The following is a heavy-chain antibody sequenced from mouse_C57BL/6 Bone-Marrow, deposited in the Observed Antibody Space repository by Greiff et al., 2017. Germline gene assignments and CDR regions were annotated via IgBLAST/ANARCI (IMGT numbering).Heavy chain of an antibody. J-gene: IGHJ1*03. CDR1: GYSITSGYD. V-gene: IGHV3-1*01. D-gene: IGHD1-1*01. CDR3: ARETTTVARYFDV. Sequence: VQLKQSGPGMVKPSQSLSLTCTVTGYSITSGYDWHWIRHFPGNKLECMGYISYSGSTNYNPSLKSRISITHDTSKNHFFLKLNSVTTEDTATYYCARETTTVARYFDVWGTGTTVTVSS. CDR2: ISYSGST.